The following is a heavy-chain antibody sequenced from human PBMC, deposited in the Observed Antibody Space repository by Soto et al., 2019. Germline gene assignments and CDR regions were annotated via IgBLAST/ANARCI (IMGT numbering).Heavy chain of an antibody. J-gene: IGHJ4*02. Sequence: SETLSLTCAVYGGSFSGYYWSWIRQPPGKGLEWIGEINHSGNTNYNPSLKSRVTILVDTSKNQFSLKLSSVTAADTAVYYCAVKYYDILTGNFGFDYWGQGTLVTVSS. CDR2: INHSGNT. D-gene: IGHD3-9*01. CDR1: GGSFSGYY. CDR3: AVKYYDILTGNFGFDY. V-gene: IGHV4-34*01.